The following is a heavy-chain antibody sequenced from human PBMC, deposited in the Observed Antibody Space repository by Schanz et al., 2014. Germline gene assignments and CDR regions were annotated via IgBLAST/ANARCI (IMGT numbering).Heavy chain of an antibody. D-gene: IGHD5-18*01. CDR3: ARDTAWRLDL. Sequence: QVQLQESGPGLVKPSQTLSLTCTVSGGSIRSGTYYWSWIRQPAGKALEWVGRVFPNGITNYNPSPKTRVTKPLDRSKNQFALTLTSLTAADTAGYYWARDTAWRLDLWGRGTLVTVSS. CDR1: GGSIRSGTYY. CDR2: VFPNGIT. J-gene: IGHJ2*01. V-gene: IGHV4-61*02.